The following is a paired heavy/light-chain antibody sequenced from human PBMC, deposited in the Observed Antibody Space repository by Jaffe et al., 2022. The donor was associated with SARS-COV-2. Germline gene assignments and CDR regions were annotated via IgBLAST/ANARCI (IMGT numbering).Heavy chain of an antibody. CDR1: GFTFSSYA. Sequence: EGQLLEFGGGLVQPGGSLRLSCAASGFTFSSYAMSWVRQAPGKGLEWVSTISDSGARTYYADSVKGRFTISRDNSKKTVWLQMNSLRADDTAVYYCAKFYGGNSGGDYWGQGTLVTVSS. CDR3: AKFYGGNSGGDY. V-gene: IGHV3-23*01. D-gene: IGHD2-21*02. CDR2: ISDSGART. J-gene: IGHJ4*02.
Light chain of an antibody. CDR2: KAS. CDR3: QQYSSYVYA. J-gene: IGKJ2*01. Sequence: DIHMTQSPSTLSAFVGDRVTITCRASQSINSWLAWYQQKPGKAPKLLIYKASSLESGVPSRFSGSGSGTEFTLTISSLQPDDFATYYCQQYSSYVYAFGQGTKLEIK. CDR1: QSINSW. V-gene: IGKV1-5*03.